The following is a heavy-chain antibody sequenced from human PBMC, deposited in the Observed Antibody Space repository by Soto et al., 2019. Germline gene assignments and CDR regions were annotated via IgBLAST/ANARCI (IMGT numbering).Heavy chain of an antibody. V-gene: IGHV3-23*01. CDR2: ISGGGDST. D-gene: IGHD5-12*01. CDR1: GFTFSTNS. J-gene: IGHJ5*02. Sequence: EVQLLESGGGLVQPGGSLRLSCAASGFTFSTNSMTWVRQAPGKGLEWVCGISGGGDSTHYADSVKGRFTISRDNSKNMVYLQRNSLTADDTAVYFFSKWDGYGDQWGQGTLVTVSS. CDR3: SKWDGYGDQ.